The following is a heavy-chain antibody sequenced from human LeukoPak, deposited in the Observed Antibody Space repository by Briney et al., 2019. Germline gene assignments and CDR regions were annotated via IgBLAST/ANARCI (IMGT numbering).Heavy chain of an antibody. Sequence: GGSLRLSCAASGFTFSSYAMSWVRQAPGKGLEWVSTIGGGGVNTYYTDSVKGRFTISRDNSGNTLYLQMDSPRAEDTAVYSCAKAGFPRSKTAAGRYYFDSWGQGTLVTVSS. D-gene: IGHD6-25*01. CDR3: AKAGFPRSKTAAGRYYFDS. J-gene: IGHJ4*02. CDR2: IGGGGVNT. V-gene: IGHV3-23*01. CDR1: GFTFSSYA.